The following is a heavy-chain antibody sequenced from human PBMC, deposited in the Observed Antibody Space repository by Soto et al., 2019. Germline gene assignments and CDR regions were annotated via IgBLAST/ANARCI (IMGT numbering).Heavy chain of an antibody. CDR1: GFTFSSYG. Sequence: QVQLVESGGGVVQPGRSLRLSCAASGFTFSSYGMHWVRQAPGKGLEWVAVLCYDGSKKYYADSVKGRFNISRDNSKNTLYLQRNSLRAEDKAVYCCARDRSGYEEGALDYWGQGTLVTVSS. D-gene: IGHD5-12*01. V-gene: IGHV3-33*01. CDR2: LCYDGSKK. J-gene: IGHJ4*02. CDR3: ARDRSGYEEGALDY.